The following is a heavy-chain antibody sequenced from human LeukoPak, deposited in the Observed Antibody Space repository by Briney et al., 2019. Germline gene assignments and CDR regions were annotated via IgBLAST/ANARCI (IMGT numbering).Heavy chain of an antibody. Sequence: SETLSLTCAVYGGSFSRFYWSWIRQSPGKGLEWIAEIDHRGDTNYNPSVKSRVTVSVDTSKNQFSLKVWSLSAADTAVYYCARGATISETGYFDFWGQGTLVTVPS. CDR2: IDHRGDT. CDR1: GGSFSRFY. D-gene: IGHD5-24*01. CDR3: ARGATISETGYFDF. V-gene: IGHV4-34*01. J-gene: IGHJ4*03.